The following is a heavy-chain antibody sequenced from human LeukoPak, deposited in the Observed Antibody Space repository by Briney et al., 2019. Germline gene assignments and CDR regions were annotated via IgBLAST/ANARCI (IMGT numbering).Heavy chain of an antibody. V-gene: IGHV3-74*01. J-gene: IGHJ3*02. CDR1: GFTFSSYS. Sequence: GGSLRLSCAASGFTFSSYSMNWVRQAPGKGLVWVSRINSDGSGTTYADSVKGRFTISRDNAKSTLFLQMNSLRAEDTALYYCARTTSMNYVGDAFHIWGQGTMVAVSS. CDR2: INSDGSGT. CDR3: ARTTSMNYVGDAFHI. D-gene: IGHD1-7*01.